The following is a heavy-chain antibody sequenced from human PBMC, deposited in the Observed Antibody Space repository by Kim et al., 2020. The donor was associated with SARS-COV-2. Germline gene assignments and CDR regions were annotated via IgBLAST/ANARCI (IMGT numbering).Heavy chain of an antibody. CDR3: ARARWIGYGYGSHFDY. V-gene: IGHV1-2*02. D-gene: IGHD5-18*01. CDR1: GYTFTGYY. CDR2: INPNSGGT. Sequence: ASVKVSCKASGYTFTGYYMHWVRQAPGQGLEWMGWINPNSGGTNYAQKFQGRVTMTRDTSISTAYMELSRLRSDDTAVYYCARARWIGYGYGSHFDYWGQGTLVSVSS. J-gene: IGHJ4*02.